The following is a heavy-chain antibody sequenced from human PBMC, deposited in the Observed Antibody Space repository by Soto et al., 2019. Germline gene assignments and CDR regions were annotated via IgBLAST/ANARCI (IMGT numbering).Heavy chain of an antibody. V-gene: IGHV3-74*01. CDR3: ASVPHKSPQT. D-gene: IGHD2-21*01. J-gene: IGHJ5*02. CDR1: GFTFSSYG. Sequence: EVQLVESGGGLVQPGGSLRLSCAASGFTFSSYGMHWVRQAPGKGLVWVSSITTDASSTSYADPVKGRFTISRDNAKNTLYLQMSRVRAEETAVYYCASVPHKSPQTWGQGTLVIVSP. CDR2: ITTDASST.